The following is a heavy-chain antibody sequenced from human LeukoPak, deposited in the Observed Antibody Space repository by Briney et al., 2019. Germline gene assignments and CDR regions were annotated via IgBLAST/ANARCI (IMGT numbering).Heavy chain of an antibody. V-gene: IGHV3-21*01. CDR1: GFTFSSYS. J-gene: IGHJ5*02. D-gene: IGHD2-2*01. CDR3: ARDPGGDIVVVPAAKKPPWFDP. CDR2: ISSSSSYI. Sequence: GGSLRLSCAASGFTFSSYSMNWVRQAPGKGLEWVSSISSSSSYIYYADSVKGRFTISRDNAKNSLYLQMNSLRAEDTAVYYCARDPGGDIVVVPAAKKPPWFDPWGQGTLVTVSS.